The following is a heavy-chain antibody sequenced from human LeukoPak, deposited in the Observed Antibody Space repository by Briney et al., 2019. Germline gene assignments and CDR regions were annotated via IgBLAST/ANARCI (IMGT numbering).Heavy chain of an antibody. CDR1: GFTVSSNY. D-gene: IGHD3-22*01. CDR2: IYSGGST. V-gene: IGHV3-53*01. Sequence: GGSLRLSCAASGFTVSSNYMSWVRQAPGKGLEWVSVIYSGGSTYYADSAKGRFTISRDNSRNTLYLQMHSLRAEDTAVYYCARGVTVIVPFHGAFDIWGQGTMVTVSS. J-gene: IGHJ3*02. CDR3: ARGVTVIVPFHGAFDI.